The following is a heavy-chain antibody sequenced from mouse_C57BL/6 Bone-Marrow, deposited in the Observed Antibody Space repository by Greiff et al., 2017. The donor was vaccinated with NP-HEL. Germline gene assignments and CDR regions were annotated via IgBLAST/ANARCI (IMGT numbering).Heavy chain of an antibody. J-gene: IGHJ4*01. V-gene: IGHV2-9*01. CDR3: AKHDPYAMDY. CDR2: IRGDEST. CDR1: GFSLTGYG. Sequence: VKLMESGPGLVAPSQSLSITCTVSGFSLTGYGVDWVRQPPGKSLEWLGVIRGDESTNFTSALMSRLSISKDNSKSQVFLKMNSLQTDDTAMYYCAKHDPYAMDYWGQGTSVTVSS.